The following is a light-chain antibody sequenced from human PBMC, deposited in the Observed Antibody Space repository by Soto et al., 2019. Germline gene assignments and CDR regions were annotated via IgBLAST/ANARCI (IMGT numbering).Light chain of an antibody. CDR2: KAS. CDR3: QKYNGT. CDR1: QSISSW. J-gene: IGKJ1*01. V-gene: IGKV1-5*03. Sequence: DIQMTQSPSTLSASLGDRGTITCRASQSISSWLAWYQQKPVKAPKLLIYKASSLESGVPSRFSGSGSGTEFTITISRLQPADFATYYCQKYNGTFGQGTKVEIK.